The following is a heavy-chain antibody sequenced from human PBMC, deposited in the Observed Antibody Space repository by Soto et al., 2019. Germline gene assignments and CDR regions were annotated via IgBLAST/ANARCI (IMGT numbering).Heavy chain of an antibody. J-gene: IGHJ4*02. CDR1: GYSFTSYW. D-gene: IGHD6-13*01. CDR3: AKTGVAAAGAFDH. V-gene: IGHV5-51*01. Sequence: GESLKISGKGSGYSFTSYWNGWVRQMPGKGLEWMGIIYPGDSDTRYSPSFQGQVTISADKSISTAYLQWSSLKASDTAMYYCAKTGVAAAGAFDHWGQGTLVTVSS. CDR2: IYPGDSDT.